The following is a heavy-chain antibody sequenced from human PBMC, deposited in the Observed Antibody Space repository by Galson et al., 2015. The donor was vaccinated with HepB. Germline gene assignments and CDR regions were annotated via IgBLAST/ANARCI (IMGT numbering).Heavy chain of an antibody. Sequence: SLRLSCAASGFTFRRYWMNWVRQAPGKGLEWVANINQDGSEKYYVDSVEGRFTISRDNANNSLYLELSSLRAEDTALYYCARGNGDSHDYRGQGTLVTVSS. CDR3: ARGNGDSHDY. J-gene: IGHJ4*02. CDR2: INQDGSEK. D-gene: IGHD4-17*01. V-gene: IGHV3-7*03. CDR1: GFTFRRYW.